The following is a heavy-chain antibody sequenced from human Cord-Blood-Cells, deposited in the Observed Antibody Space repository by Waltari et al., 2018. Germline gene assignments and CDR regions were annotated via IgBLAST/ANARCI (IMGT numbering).Heavy chain of an antibody. Sequence: QVQLQQWGAGLLKPSETLSLTCAVYGGSFSGYYWSWIRQPPGKGLEWIGEINHSGSTNYNPSFKSRVTISVDTSKNQFSLKLSSVTAADTAVYYCARAGYRDYSKIFDYWGQGTLVTVSS. V-gene: IGHV4-34*01. CDR2: INHSGST. J-gene: IGHJ4*02. CDR1: GGSFSGYY. CDR3: ARAGYRDYSKIFDY. D-gene: IGHD4-4*01.